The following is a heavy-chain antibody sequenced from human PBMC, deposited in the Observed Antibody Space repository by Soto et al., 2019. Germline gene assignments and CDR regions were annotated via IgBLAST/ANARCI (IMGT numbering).Heavy chain of an antibody. CDR2: IYYSGST. V-gene: IGHV4-59*01. Sequence: SETLSLTCTVSGGSISSYYWSWIRQPPGKGLEWIGYIYYSGSTNYNPSLKSRVTISVDTSKNQFSLKLSSVTAADTAVYYCAREQRTAFYGDYGITSFDYWGQGTLVTVSS. D-gene: IGHD4-17*01. CDR3: AREQRTAFYGDYGITSFDY. J-gene: IGHJ4*02. CDR1: GGSISSYY.